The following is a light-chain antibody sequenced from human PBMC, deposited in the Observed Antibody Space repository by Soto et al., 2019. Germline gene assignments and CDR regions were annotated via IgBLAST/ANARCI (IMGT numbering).Light chain of an antibody. J-gene: IGLJ1*01. V-gene: IGLV2-14*01. CDR1: SSDVGGYNS. CDR3: SSFTSSITYV. Sequence: SVLTQPASVSGSPGQSITISCTGTSSDVGGYNSVSWYRQDPGKAPKLMIYDVTNRPSGVSNRFSGSKSGNTASLTISGLQAEDEADYYCSSFTSSITYVFGTGTKV. CDR2: DVT.